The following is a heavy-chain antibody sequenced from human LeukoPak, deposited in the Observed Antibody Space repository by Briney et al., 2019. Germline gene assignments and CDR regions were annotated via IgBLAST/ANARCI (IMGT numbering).Heavy chain of an antibody. CDR2: IYGDGTI. D-gene: IGHD3-10*01. CDR1: GGSISSYY. J-gene: IGHJ5*02. V-gene: IGHV4-4*07. CDR3: TRDSGTTGEVKFDP. Sequence: SETLSLTCTVSGGSISSYYWSWIRQSAGKGLEWIGRIYGDGTITYNPSLRSRVTMSLDTSKNQFSLRLTSVTAADTAMYYCTRDSGTTGEVKFDPWGQGTLVTVSS.